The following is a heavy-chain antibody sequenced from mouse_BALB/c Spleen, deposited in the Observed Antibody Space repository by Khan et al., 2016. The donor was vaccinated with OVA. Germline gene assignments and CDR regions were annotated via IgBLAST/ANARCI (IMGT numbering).Heavy chain of an antibody. J-gene: IGHJ3*01. CDR3: ARNYDYDEGLAY. V-gene: IGHV2-2*02. CDR1: GFSLTTYG. Sequence: QMQLKESGPGLVRPSQSLSITCTVSGFSLTTYGVHWVRQSPGKGLEWLGVIWSGGSTDYSAAFISRLSISKDNSKSQVFFKMNSLQPNDTAIYYCARNYDYDEGLAYWGQGTLVTVSA. CDR2: IWSGGST. D-gene: IGHD2-4*01.